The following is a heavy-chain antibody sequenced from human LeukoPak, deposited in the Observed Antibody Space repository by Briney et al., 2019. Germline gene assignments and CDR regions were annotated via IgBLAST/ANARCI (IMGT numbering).Heavy chain of an antibody. D-gene: IGHD2-2*01. CDR1: GFTFSSYW. V-gene: IGHV3-74*01. CDR2: INSDGSST. J-gene: IGHJ6*04. CDR3: ARGGAIVVVPAAMVKCGMDV. Sequence: GGSLRLSCAASGFTFSSYWMHWVRQAPGKGLVWVSRINSDGSSTSYAYSVKGRFTISRDNAKNTLYLQMNSLRAEDTAVYYCARGGAIVVVPAAMVKCGMDVWGKGTTVTVSS.